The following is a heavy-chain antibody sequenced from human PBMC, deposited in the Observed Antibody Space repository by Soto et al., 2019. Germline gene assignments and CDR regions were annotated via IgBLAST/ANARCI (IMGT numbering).Heavy chain of an antibody. CDR3: ARAKYYYDSSDFPLDGLDV. J-gene: IGHJ6*02. Sequence: GGSLRLSCAASGFTFSSYEMDWVRQAPGKGLEWVSYINNRGTTTYYADSEKGRFTISRDNAKNSLYLQMNSLRVEDTAVYYCARAKYYYDSSDFPLDGLDVWGQGTTVTAP. V-gene: IGHV3-48*03. CDR1: GFTFSSYE. D-gene: IGHD3-22*01. CDR2: INNRGTTT.